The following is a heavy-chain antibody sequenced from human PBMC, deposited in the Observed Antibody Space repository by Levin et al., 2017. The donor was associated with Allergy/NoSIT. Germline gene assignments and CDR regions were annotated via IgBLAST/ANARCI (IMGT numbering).Heavy chain of an antibody. D-gene: IGHD3-16*01. Sequence: AASVKVSCKGSGYSFTSYWIGWVRQMPGKGLEWMGIIYPGDSDTRYSPSFQGQVTISADKSISTAYLQWSSLKASDTAMYYCARRKGVSNAFDIWGQGTMVTVSS. CDR3: ARRKGVSNAFDI. J-gene: IGHJ3*02. V-gene: IGHV5-51*01. CDR2: IYPGDSDT. CDR1: GYSFTSYW.